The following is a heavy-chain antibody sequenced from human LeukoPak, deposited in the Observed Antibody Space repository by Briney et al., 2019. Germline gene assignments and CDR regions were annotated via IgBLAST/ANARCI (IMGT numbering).Heavy chain of an antibody. V-gene: IGHV3-15*01. CDR2: IKSKTDGGTT. J-gene: IGHJ5*02. Sequence: GGSLRLSCAASGFTFSNAWMSWVRQAPGKGLEWVGRIKSKTDGGTTDYAAPVKGRFTISRDNSKNTVFVQMNSLRAEDTAVYYCAKGQQQLMYSWLDPWGQGTLVTVSS. CDR1: GFTFSNAW. CDR3: AKGQQQLMYSWLDP. D-gene: IGHD6-13*01.